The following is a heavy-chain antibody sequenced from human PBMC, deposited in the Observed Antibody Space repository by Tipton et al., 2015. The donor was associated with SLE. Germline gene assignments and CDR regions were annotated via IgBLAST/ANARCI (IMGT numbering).Heavy chain of an antibody. Sequence: TLSLTCAVYGGSFSGYYWSWIRQPPGKGLEWIGEINHSGSTNYNPSLKSRVTMSVDTSKNQFSLKLSSVTAADTAVYYCANSLLPRYGMDVWGQGTTVTVSS. D-gene: IGHD2/OR15-2a*01. J-gene: IGHJ6*02. CDR2: INHSGST. CDR3: ANSLLPRYGMDV. CDR1: GGSFSGYY. V-gene: IGHV4-34*01.